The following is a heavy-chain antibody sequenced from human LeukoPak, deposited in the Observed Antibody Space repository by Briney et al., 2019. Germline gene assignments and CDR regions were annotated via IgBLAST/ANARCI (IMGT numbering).Heavy chain of an antibody. Sequence: GASVTVSCTASGGTFSSYAISWVRQAPGQGLEWMGGIIPIFGTANYAQKFQGRVTITADESTSTAYMELSSLRSEDTAVYYCAREFSAEDSSGYYYASFDYWGQGTLVTVSS. V-gene: IGHV1-69*13. CDR1: GGTFSSYA. CDR3: AREFSAEDSSGYYYASFDY. D-gene: IGHD3-22*01. J-gene: IGHJ4*02. CDR2: IIPIFGTA.